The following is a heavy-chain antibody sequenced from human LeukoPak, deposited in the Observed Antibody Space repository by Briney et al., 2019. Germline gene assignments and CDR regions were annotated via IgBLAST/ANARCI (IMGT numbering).Heavy chain of an antibody. V-gene: IGHV4-39*01. J-gene: IGHJ5*02. D-gene: IGHD2-21*02. CDR3: TSCYSDCFDP. CDR2: IYYSGST. Sequence: SETLSLTCTVSGGSISSSSYYWGWIRQPPGKGLEWIGSIYYSGSTYYNPSLKSRVTISVDTSKNQFSLKLSSVTAADTAVYYCTSCYSDCFDPWGQGTLVTVSS. CDR1: GGSISSSSYY.